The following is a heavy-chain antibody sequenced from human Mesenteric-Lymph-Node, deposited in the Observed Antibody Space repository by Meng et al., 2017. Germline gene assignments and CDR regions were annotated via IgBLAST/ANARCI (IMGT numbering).Heavy chain of an antibody. CDR1: GGSLSGAY. V-gene: IGHV4-34*12. Sequence: QVQLQQWGEGLLTPSETLSLTCAFNGGSLSGAYWNWIRQPPGKGLELIGEIIHGGSPSYNPSLKSRVTISIDTSKNQLSLMLSSVTAADTAVYYCARRPTGIDYWGQGTLVTVSS. CDR3: ARRPTGIDY. D-gene: IGHD2-8*02. J-gene: IGHJ4*02. CDR2: IIHGGSP.